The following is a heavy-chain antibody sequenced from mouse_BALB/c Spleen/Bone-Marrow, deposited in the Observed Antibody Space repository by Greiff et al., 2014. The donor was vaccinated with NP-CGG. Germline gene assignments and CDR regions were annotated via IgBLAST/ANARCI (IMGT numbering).Heavy chain of an antibody. CDR3: ARSGERYGAMDY. V-gene: IGHV5-4*02. J-gene: IGHJ4*01. D-gene: IGHD2-10*02. CDR2: ISDGGGYT. CDR1: GFTFSDYY. Sequence: EVKVVESGGGLVKPGGSLKLSCAASGFTFSDYYMYWVRQTPEKRLEWVATISDGGGYTYYPDSVWERFTISRDNAKNNLYLQMSSLKSEDTAMYYCARSGERYGAMDYWGQGTSVTVFS.